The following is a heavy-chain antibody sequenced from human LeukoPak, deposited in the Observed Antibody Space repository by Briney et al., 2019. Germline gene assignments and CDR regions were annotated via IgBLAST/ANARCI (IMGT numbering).Heavy chain of an antibody. CDR3: ATGSYSSSWYWFDP. J-gene: IGHJ5*02. CDR1: GYSFTSYW. Sequence: GESLKISCKGSGYSFTSYWIGWVRQMPGKGLGWMGRIDPSDSYTNYSPSFQGHVTISADKSISTAYLQWSSLKASDTAMYYCATGSYSSSWYWFDPWGQGTLVTVSS. D-gene: IGHD6-13*01. CDR2: IDPSDSYT. V-gene: IGHV5-10-1*01.